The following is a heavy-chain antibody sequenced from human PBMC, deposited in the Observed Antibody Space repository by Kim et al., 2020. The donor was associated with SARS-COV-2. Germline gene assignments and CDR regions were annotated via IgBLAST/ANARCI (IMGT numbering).Heavy chain of an antibody. Sequence: ADSVKGRFTISRDNSKNTLYLQMNSLRAEDTAVYYCARAIFGVVITNFDYWGQGTLVTVSS. CDR3: ARAIFGVVITNFDY. J-gene: IGHJ4*02. D-gene: IGHD3-3*01. V-gene: IGHV3-23*01.